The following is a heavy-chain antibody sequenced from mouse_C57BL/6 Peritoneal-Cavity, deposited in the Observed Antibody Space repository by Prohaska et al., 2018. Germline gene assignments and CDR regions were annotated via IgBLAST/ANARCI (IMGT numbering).Heavy chain of an antibody. D-gene: IGHD3-3*01. V-gene: IGHV5-16*01. Sequence: EVKLVESEGGLVQPGSSMKLSCTASGFTFSDYYLAWVRQVPEKGLEWVANINYDGSSTYYLDSLKSRFIISRDNAKNILYLQMSSLKSEDTATYYCARDRGDVRGAMDYWGQGTSVTVSS. CDR1: GFTFSDYY. CDR3: ARDRGDVRGAMDY. J-gene: IGHJ4*01. CDR2: INYDGSST.